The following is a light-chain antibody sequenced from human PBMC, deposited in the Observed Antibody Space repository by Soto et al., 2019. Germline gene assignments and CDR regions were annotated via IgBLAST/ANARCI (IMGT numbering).Light chain of an antibody. V-gene: IGKV3-20*01. CDR2: GAS. CDR1: QSLRSS. J-gene: IGKJ1*01. Sequence: VVTQSPGTLSVAPGERATLSCRASQSLRSSLAWYQQKPGQAPRLLIYGASTRATGIPARFSGSGSGTDFTLTISRLEPEDFAVYYCQQYGSSPRTFGQGTKVDIK. CDR3: QQYGSSPRT.